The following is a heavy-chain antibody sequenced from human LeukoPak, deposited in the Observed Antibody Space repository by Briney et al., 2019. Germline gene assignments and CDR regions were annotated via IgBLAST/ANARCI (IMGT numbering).Heavy chain of an antibody. J-gene: IGHJ4*02. Sequence: GGSLRLSCAASGFTFSDYYMSWIRQAPGKGLEWVSYISSSGSTIYYADSVKGRFTISRDNAKNSLYLQMNSLRAEDTAVYYCARAPGSLGELPPPFDYWGQGTLVTVSS. CDR3: ARAPGSLGELPPPFDY. D-gene: IGHD3-16*01. CDR2: ISSSGSTI. V-gene: IGHV3-11*04. CDR1: GFTFSDYY.